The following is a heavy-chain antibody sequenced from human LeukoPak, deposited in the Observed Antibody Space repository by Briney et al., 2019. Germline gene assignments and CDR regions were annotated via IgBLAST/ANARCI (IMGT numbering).Heavy chain of an antibody. D-gene: IGHD5-24*01. CDR1: GFTFSSYS. CDR2: ISSSSNYI. CDR3: ARDEVATTLDY. J-gene: IGHJ4*02. V-gene: IGHV3-21*01. Sequence: PGGPLRLSCAASGFTFSSYSMNWVRQAPGKGLEWVSSISSSSNYIYYAGSVKGQFTISRDNAKNSLYLQMNSLRAEDTAVYYCARDEVATTLDYWGQGTLVSVSS.